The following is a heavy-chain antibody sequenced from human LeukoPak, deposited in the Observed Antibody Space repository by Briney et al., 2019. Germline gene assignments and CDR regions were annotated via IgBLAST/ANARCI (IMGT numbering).Heavy chain of an antibody. D-gene: IGHD6-19*01. CDR1: GFTFSSYG. J-gene: IGHJ4*02. CDR2: ISYDGSNK. V-gene: IGHV3-30*18. Sequence: GRSLRLSCVASGFTFSSYGMHWVRQAPGKGLEWVAVISYDGSNKYYADSVKGRFTISRDNSKNTLYPQMNSLRAEDTAVYYCAKDRGWPIDYWGQGTLVTVSS. CDR3: AKDRGWPIDY.